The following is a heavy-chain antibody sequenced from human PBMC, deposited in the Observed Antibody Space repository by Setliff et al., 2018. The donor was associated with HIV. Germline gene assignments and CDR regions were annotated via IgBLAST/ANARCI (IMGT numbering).Heavy chain of an antibody. CDR3: ATDYGGAYYYYYYGMDV. Sequence: SVKVSCKASGGTFSSYAISWVRQAPGQGLEWMGGIIPIFGTANYAQKFQGRVTITTDESTNTAYMELSSLRSEDTAVYYCATDYGGAYYYYYYGMDVWGQGTTVTVSS. CDR2: IIPIFGTA. V-gene: IGHV1-69*05. D-gene: IGHD4-17*01. J-gene: IGHJ6*02. CDR1: GGTFSSYA.